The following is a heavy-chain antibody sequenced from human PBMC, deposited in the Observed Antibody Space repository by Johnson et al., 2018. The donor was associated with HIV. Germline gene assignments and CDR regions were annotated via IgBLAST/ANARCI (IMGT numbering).Heavy chain of an antibody. CDR3: AKDEEGDYGDLGAFNI. CDR2: IWDDGSKK. CDR1: GFTFSSYA. D-gene: IGHD4-17*01. J-gene: IGHJ3*02. Sequence: QEQLVESGGGVVQPGRSLRLSCAASGFTFSSYAMHWVRQAPGKGLEWVAVIWDDGSKKYYVDSVKGRFTISRDNSKNTLYLQMNSLRAEDTAIYYCAKDEEGDYGDLGAFNIWGQGTMVTVSS. V-gene: IGHV3-33*06.